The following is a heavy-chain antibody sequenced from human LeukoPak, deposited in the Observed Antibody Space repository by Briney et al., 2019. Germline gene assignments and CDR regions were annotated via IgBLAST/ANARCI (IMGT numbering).Heavy chain of an antibody. D-gene: IGHD3-22*01. V-gene: IGHV3-30-3*01. CDR2: ISYDGSNK. Sequence: HPGGSLRLSCAASGFTFSSYAMHWVRQAPGKGLEWVAVISYDGSNKYYADSVKGRFTISRDNSKNTLYLQMNSLRAEDTAVYYCARVSSRDDSSGYWYFDYWGQGTLVTVSS. CDR3: ARVSSRDDSSGYWYFDY. J-gene: IGHJ4*02. CDR1: GFTFSSYA.